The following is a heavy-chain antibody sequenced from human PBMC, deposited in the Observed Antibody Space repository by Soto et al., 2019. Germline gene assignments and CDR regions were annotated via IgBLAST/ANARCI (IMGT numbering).Heavy chain of an antibody. D-gene: IGHD3-16*02. Sequence: PSETLPLTWTVSGGTIISSSYCWSRNSKPPGKGLEWIGSIYYSGSTYYNPSLKSRVTISVDTSKNQFSLKLSSVTAADTAVYYCARPVYDYVWGSYPLRCFDPWGHGTLVTVSS. V-gene: IGHV4-39*01. J-gene: IGHJ5*02. CDR3: ARPVYDYVWGSYPLRCFDP. CDR1: GGTIISSSYC. CDR2: IYYSGST.